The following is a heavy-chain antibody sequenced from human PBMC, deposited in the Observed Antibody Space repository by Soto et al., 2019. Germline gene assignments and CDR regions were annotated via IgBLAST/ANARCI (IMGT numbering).Heavy chain of an antibody. Sequence: AMSDTCTVACGPVPNGGCYCSCVNREPGKGLEWVGYTHYSGDTSYNPSLRSRVTISTDTSKTQFSLRLRSVTSADTAVYYCARGDSQVSSVFDYWGQGMLVTVSS. V-gene: IGHV4-31*03. D-gene: IGHD3-16*01. CDR3: ARGDSQVSSVFDY. CDR2: THYSGDT. J-gene: IGHJ4*02. CDR1: CGPVPNGGCY.